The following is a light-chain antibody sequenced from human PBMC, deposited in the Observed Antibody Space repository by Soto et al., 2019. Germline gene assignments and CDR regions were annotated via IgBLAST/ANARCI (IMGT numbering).Light chain of an antibody. J-gene: IGKJ3*01. CDR2: ATS. CDR1: QTVNSDY. CDR3: QRYGLSPPFS. V-gene: IGKV3-20*01. Sequence: EIVLTQSPGTLSLSPGETATLSCRASQTVNSDYLAWFQQRPGQAPRLLIFATSRRATDIPDRFSGSGSGTDFTLAIRRLEPEDFAVYYCQRYGLSPPFSFGPGTKVEIK.